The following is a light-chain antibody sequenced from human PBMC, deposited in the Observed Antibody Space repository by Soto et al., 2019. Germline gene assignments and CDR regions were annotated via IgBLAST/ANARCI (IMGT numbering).Light chain of an antibody. CDR3: CSYAGSFTYV. CDR2: DND. Sequence: QSVLTQPPSVFAAPGQKVTVSCSGSRSNIGNNYVSWYQHLPGTAPKLLIYDNDKRPSGIPDRFSASKSGTSATLGITGLQTGDEADYYCCSYAGSFTYVFGTGTKVTVL. V-gene: IGLV1-51*01. J-gene: IGLJ1*01. CDR1: RSNIGNNY.